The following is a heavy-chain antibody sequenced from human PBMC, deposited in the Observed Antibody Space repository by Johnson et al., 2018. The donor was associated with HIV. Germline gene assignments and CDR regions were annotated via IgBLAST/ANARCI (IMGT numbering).Heavy chain of an antibody. J-gene: IGHJ3*02. Sequence: VQLVESGGGLVKPGGSLRLTCAASEFSFSNAWMSWVRQAPGKGLEWVGRIKSQTDGGTTDYAAPVKGRFTISRDDSKNTLYLQMNSLKNEDTAMYYCARGYSYGHDAFDIWGQGTMVTVSS. CDR2: IKSQTDGGTT. D-gene: IGHD5-18*01. V-gene: IGHV3-15*01. CDR3: ARGYSYGHDAFDI. CDR1: EFSFSNAW.